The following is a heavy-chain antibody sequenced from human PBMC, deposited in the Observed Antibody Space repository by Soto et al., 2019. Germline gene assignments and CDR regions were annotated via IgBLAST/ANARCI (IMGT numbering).Heavy chain of an antibody. D-gene: IGHD2-15*01. J-gene: IGHJ3*02. CDR1: GFTFSSYA. CDR3: ARGEIIYCSGGSCYSAGLDI. Sequence: QVQLVESGGGVVQPGRSLRLSCAASGFTFSSYAMHWVRQAPGKGLEWVAVISYDGSNKYYADSVKGRFTISRDNSNNTLYLQMNSLRAEDTAVYYCARGEIIYCSGGSCYSAGLDIWGQGTMVTVSS. V-gene: IGHV3-30-3*01. CDR2: ISYDGSNK.